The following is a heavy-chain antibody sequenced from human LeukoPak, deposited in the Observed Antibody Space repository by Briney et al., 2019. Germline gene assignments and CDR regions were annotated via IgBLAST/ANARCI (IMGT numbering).Heavy chain of an antibody. J-gene: IGHJ6*02. CDR2: ICSSSSDT. Sequence: PGGSLRLFCAASEFSFSDYYMSWIRRAPGKGVEWVSYICSSSSDTDYADPVKGRFTISRDNAKNALFLQMNSLRAEDTAVYYCARGHHGMEVLGRGTTVTVSS. CDR3: ARGHHGMEV. V-gene: IGHV3-11*05. CDR1: EFSFSDYY.